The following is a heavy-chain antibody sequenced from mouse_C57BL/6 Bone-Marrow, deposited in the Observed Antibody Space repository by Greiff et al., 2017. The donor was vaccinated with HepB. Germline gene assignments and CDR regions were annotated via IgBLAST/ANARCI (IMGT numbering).Heavy chain of an antibody. CDR3: ARRRTLYAMDY. V-gene: IGHV1-77*01. CDR2: IGPGSGST. CDR1: GYTFTDYY. Sequence: QVQLQQSGAELVKPGASVKISCKASGYTFTDYYINWVQQRPGQGLEWIGKIGPGSGSTYYNEKFKGKATLAADKSSSTAYMQLSSLTSEDTAVYFCARRRTLYAMDYWGQGTSVTVSS. J-gene: IGHJ4*01.